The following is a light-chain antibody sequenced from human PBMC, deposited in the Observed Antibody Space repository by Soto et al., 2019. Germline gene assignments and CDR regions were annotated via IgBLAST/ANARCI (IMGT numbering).Light chain of an antibody. J-gene: IGLJ3*02. CDR1: SSNIGAGYD. CDR2: GNT. V-gene: IGLV1-40*01. CDR3: QSYDSSLSGSL. Sequence: QSVLTQPPSVSGAPGQRVTISCTGSSSNIGAGYDVHWYQQLPGTAPKLVIFGNTNRPSGVPDRFFGSKSGTSASLAITGLQADDEADYYCQSYDSSLSGSLFGGGTKLTVL.